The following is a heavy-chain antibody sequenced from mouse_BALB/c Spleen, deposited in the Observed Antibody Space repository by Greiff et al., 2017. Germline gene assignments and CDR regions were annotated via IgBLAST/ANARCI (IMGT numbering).Heavy chain of an antibody. CDR2: IYPSDSYT. CDR3: TREDAMDY. V-gene: IGHV1-69*02. CDR1: GCTFTSYW. J-gene: IGHJ4*01. Sequence: VQLQQPGAELVRPGASVKLSCKASGCTFTSYWINWVKQRPGQGLEWIGNIYPSDSYTNYNQKFKDKATLTVDKSSSTAYMQLSSPTSEDSAVYYCTREDAMDYWGQGTSVTVSS.